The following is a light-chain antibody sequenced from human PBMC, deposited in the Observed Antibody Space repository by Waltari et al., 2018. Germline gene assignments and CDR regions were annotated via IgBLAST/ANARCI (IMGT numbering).Light chain of an antibody. CDR3: ALYMGSGIWV. CDR2: KGN. J-gene: IGLJ3*02. CDR1: SGSVSTTSY. Sequence: QTVVTQEPSLSVSPGGTVTLTCTLSSGSVSTTSYATWYQQTPGQPPRTLVYKGNARSSGVPDRFSGSILGNKAALTSTGAQADDESDYYCALYMGSGIWVFGGGTKLTVL. V-gene: IGLV8-61*01.